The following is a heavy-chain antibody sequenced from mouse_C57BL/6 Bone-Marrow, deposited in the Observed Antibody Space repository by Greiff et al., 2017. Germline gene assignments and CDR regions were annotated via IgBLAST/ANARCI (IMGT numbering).Heavy chain of an antibody. CDR2: IDPSDSYT. J-gene: IGHJ2*01. CDR3: ARSTGYVDYFDY. CDR1: GYTFTSYW. D-gene: IGHD3-2*02. V-gene: IGHV1-50*01. Sequence: QVQLQQPGAELVKPGASVKLSCKASGYTFTSYWMQWVKQRPGQGLEWIGEIDPSDSYTNYNQKFKGKATLTVDTSSSTAYMQLSSLTSEDSAVYYCARSTGYVDYFDYWGQGNTLTVSS.